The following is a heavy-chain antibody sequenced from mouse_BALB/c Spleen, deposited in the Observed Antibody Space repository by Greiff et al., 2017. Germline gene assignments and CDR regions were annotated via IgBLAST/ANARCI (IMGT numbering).Heavy chain of an antibody. CDR1: GFTFSSYA. CDR3: AREYYGSSLYAMDY. Sequence: EVQLVESGGGLVKPGGSLKLSCAASGFTFSSYAMSWVRQTPEKRLEWVASISSGGSTYYPDSVKGRFTISRDNARNILYLQMSSLRSEDTAMYYCAREYYGSSLYAMDYWGQGTSVTVSS. J-gene: IGHJ4*01. D-gene: IGHD1-1*01. V-gene: IGHV5-6-5*01. CDR2: ISSGGST.